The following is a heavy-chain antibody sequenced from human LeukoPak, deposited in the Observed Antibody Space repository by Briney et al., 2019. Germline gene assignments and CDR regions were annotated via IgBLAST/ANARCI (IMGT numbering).Heavy chain of an antibody. CDR2: ISNSGSTI. CDR1: GFTFSSYS. J-gene: IGHJ4*02. D-gene: IGHD2-2*01. V-gene: IGHV3-48*01. Sequence: PGGSLRLSCEASGFTFSSYSMSWVRQAPGKELEWVSYISNSGSTIYYADSVKGRFTISRDIAKSSLYLQMNSLRAEDTAVYYCARAGRGATTSWPPRWGQGTLVIVSS. CDR3: ARAGRGATTSWPPR.